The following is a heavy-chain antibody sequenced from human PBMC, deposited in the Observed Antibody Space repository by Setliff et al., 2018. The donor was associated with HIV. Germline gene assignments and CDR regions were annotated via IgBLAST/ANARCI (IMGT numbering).Heavy chain of an antibody. J-gene: IGHJ5*02. CDR1: GLIFSSYW. D-gene: IGHD3-10*01. V-gene: IGHV3-23*01. CDR2: ISGSGNTT. CDR3: AKRRSRYGSGSSYPLDL. Sequence: LRLSCAASGLIFSSYWMTWVRLAPGKGLEWVAGISGSGNTTFHSDSLRGRFVASRDNSRNRLYLQMNSLRVEDTAVYFCAKRRSRYGSGSSYPLDLWGPGTLVTVSS.